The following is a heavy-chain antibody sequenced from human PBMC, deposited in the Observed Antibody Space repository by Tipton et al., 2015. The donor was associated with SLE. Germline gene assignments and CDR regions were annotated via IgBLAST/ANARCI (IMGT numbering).Heavy chain of an antibody. CDR3: AKENYSKVISGLDS. D-gene: IGHD3/OR15-3a*01. CDR2: ISWDGGST. Sequence: SLRLSCSVSGFSVDDYAMPWVRQAPGKGLEWVSLISWDGGSTYYADSVKGRFTISRDSSRNSLHLQMNSLRGEDTALYYCAKENYSKVISGLDSWGQGTLVTVSS. J-gene: IGHJ4*02. V-gene: IGHV3-43D*04. CDR1: GFSVDDYA.